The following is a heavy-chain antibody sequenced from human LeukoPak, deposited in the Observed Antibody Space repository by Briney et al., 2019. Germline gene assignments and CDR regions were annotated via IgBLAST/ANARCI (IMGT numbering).Heavy chain of an antibody. V-gene: IGHV4-59*01. CDR3: ARDKAHSYGRYFDP. J-gene: IGHJ5*02. Sequence: SETLSLTCTVSGGTISTYYWNWIRQTPGKGLEWIGHISYGNTDYNPSLKSRVTISVDTSKNQFSLKLTSVTAADTAVYYCARDKAHSYGRYFDPWGQGALVTVSS. D-gene: IGHD5-18*01. CDR1: GGTISTYY. CDR2: ISYGNT.